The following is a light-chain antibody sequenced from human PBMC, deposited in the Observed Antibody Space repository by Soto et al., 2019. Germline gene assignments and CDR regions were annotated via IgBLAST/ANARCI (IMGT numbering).Light chain of an antibody. CDR1: QSVSSSY. J-gene: IGKJ1*01. V-gene: IGKV3-20*01. CDR2: GAS. Sequence: EIVLTQSPGTLSLSPGERATLSCRASQSVSSSYLAWYQQKPGKAPRLLIYGASSRATGIPDRFSGSGSGTDFTLTISRLEPEDLAVYDCQQYGSSPWTFGQGTNVEIK. CDR3: QQYGSSPWT.